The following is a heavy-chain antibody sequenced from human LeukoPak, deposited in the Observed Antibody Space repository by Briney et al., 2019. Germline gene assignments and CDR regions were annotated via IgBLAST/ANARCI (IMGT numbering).Heavy chain of an antibody. Sequence: SETLSLTCAVYGGSFSGYYWSWIRQPPGKGLEWIGEINHSGSTNYNPSLKSRVTISVGTSKNQFSLKLSSVTAADTAVYYCARLGSMYCSSTSCYVGYWGQGTLVTVSS. CDR1: GGSFSGYY. CDR2: INHSGST. J-gene: IGHJ4*02. D-gene: IGHD2-2*01. CDR3: ARLGSMYCSSTSCYVGY. V-gene: IGHV4-34*01.